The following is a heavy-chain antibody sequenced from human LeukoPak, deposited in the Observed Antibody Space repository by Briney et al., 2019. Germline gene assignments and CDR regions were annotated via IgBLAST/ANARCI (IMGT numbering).Heavy chain of an antibody. J-gene: IGHJ4*02. CDR3: TKDRYCTTFTCPFDY. CDR1: GLTFDDYA. D-gene: IGHD2-8*01. CDR2: ISGDGGST. V-gene: IGHV3-43*02. Sequence: PGGSLRLSCTASGLTFDDYAMHWVRQAPGKGLEWVSLISGDGGSTYYADSVKGRFTISRDNSKNSLYLQMNSLRTEDTALYYCTKDRYCTTFTCPFDYWGQGALVTVSS.